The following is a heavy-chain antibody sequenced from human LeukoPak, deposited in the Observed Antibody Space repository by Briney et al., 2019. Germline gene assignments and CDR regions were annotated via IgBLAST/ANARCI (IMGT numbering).Heavy chain of an antibody. CDR1: GGSMTNYY. J-gene: IGHJ4*02. CDR3: ARGGWSMDY. CDR2: IYYSGTT. Sequence: SGTLSLTCSVSGGSMTNYYWSWIRQPPGKGLEWIGYIYYSGTTNYNPSLKSRVTISVDTSKTQFSVKLTSVTAADMAVYYCARGGWSMDYWGQGTLVTVSS. D-gene: IGHD6-19*01. V-gene: IGHV4-59*01.